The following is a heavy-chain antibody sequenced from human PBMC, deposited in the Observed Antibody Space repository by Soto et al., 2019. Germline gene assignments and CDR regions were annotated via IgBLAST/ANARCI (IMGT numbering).Heavy chain of an antibody. V-gene: IGHV4-34*01. CDR2: INHSGSS. CDR3: ARGEITLLGGMDV. CDR1: GGSFRGYY. J-gene: IGHJ6*02. D-gene: IGHD3-10*01. Sequence: SETLSLPCTVSGGSFRGYYWGWVRQPPGKGLEWIGEINHSGSSNYHPSLKSRVTISVATSKNQFSLTVNSVTPADTAVYYCARGEITLLGGMDVWGQGTTVTVSS.